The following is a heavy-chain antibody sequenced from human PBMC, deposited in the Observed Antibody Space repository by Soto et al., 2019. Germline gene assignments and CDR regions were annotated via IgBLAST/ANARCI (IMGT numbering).Heavy chain of an antibody. Sequence: GGSLRLSCAASGFTFSGYTMNWVRQAPGKGLEWVSSISSSSNYIYYADSVKGRFTISRDNAKNSLYLQMNSLRAEDTAVYYYAKDGRGFGEFYYYYGMDVWGQGTTVTVSS. V-gene: IGHV3-21*04. CDR1: GFTFSGYT. CDR2: ISSSSNYI. J-gene: IGHJ6*02. CDR3: AKDGRGFGEFYYYYGMDV. D-gene: IGHD3-10*01.